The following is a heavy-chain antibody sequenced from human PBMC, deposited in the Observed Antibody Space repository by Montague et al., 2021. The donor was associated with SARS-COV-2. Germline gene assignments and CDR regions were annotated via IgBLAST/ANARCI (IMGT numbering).Heavy chain of an antibody. Sequence: SLRLSCAASGFTFSSYSMNWVRQAPGKGLEWVSYISSSSSTIYYADSVKGRFTISRDNAKSSLYLQMNSLRDEDTAVYYCARDVRDYYGSGSYYRQRSHYYYYYGMAVWGQGTTVTVSS. D-gene: IGHD3-10*01. V-gene: IGHV3-48*02. J-gene: IGHJ6*02. CDR1: GFTFSSYS. CDR2: ISSSSSTI. CDR3: ARDVRDYYGSGSYYRQRSHYYYYYGMAV.